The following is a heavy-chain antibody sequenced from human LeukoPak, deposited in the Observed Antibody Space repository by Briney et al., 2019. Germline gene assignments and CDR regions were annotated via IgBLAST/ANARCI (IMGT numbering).Heavy chain of an antibody. CDR3: ANEGYYDSSGYY. CDR2: IGGSGGST. J-gene: IGHJ1*01. V-gene: IGHV3-23*01. D-gene: IGHD3-22*01. Sequence: PGGSLRLSCAASGFTFSSYAMSWVRQAPGKGLEWDSAIGGSGGSTYYADSVKGRFTISRDNSKNTLYLQMNSLRAEDTAVYYCANEGYYDSSGYYWGQGTLVTVSS. CDR1: GFTFSSYA.